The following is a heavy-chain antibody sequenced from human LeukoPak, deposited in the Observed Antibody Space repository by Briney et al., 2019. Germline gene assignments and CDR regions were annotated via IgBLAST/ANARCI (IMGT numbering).Heavy chain of an antibody. J-gene: IGHJ5*02. CDR3: ARYGSGSTWFDP. D-gene: IGHD3-10*01. V-gene: IGHV4-59*06. CDR2: INYSGST. CDR1: GGSISSYY. Sequence: SETLSLTCTVSGGSISSYYWSWIRQPPGEGLEWIGYINYSGSTYYNPSLKSRVTISVDTSKNHFSLKLSSVTAADTAVYYCARYGSGSTWFDPWGQGTLVTVSS.